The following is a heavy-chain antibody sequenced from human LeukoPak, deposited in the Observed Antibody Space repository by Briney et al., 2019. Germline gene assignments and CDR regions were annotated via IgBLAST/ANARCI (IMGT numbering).Heavy chain of an antibody. CDR3: ALCSSTRSSSSWYYFDY. V-gene: IGHV3-11*01. CDR1: GFTFSDYY. D-gene: IGHD2-2*01. CDR2: ISSSGSTI. Sequence: PGGSLRLSCAASGFTFSDYYMSWIRQAPGKGLEWVSYISSSGSTIYYADSVKGRFTISGDNAKNSLYPQMNSLRAEDTAVYYCALCSSTRSSSSWYYFDYWGQGTLVTVSS. J-gene: IGHJ4*02.